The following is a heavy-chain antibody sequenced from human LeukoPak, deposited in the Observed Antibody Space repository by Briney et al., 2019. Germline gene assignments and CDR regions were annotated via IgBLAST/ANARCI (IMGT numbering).Heavy chain of an antibody. Sequence: GESLKISWKGSGYSSTSYWSCWRRQMPGKGLEWMGIIYPGDSDTRYSPSFQGQVTISADKSISTAYLQWSSMKESETAMYYCARPRRYGDPGDFDIWGQGTMVTVSS. J-gene: IGHJ3*02. CDR3: ARPRRYGDPGDFDI. CDR1: GYSSTSYW. V-gene: IGHV5-51*01. CDR2: IYPGDSDT. D-gene: IGHD4-17*01.